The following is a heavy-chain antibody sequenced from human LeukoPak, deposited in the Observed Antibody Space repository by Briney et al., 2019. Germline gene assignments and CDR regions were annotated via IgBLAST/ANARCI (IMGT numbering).Heavy chain of an antibody. Sequence: GGSPRLSCEASGFTFDNYWMSWVRHAPGKGLEWVANIKQDGSEKYYVDSVKGRFTISRDNAKNSLFLQMNSLGAEDTAVYYCAVYSSGWYNTFDIWGQGTMVTVSS. CDR3: AVYSSGWYNTFDI. D-gene: IGHD6-19*01. V-gene: IGHV3-7*01. J-gene: IGHJ3*02. CDR1: GFTFDNYW. CDR2: IKQDGSEK.